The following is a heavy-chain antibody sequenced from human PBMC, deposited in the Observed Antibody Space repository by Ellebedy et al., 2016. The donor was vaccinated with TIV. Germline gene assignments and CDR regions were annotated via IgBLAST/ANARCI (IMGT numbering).Heavy chain of an antibody. J-gene: IGHJ4*02. V-gene: IGHV4-34*01. CDR3: ARGLARDY. CDR2: ITHSGST. Sequence: MPGGSLRLSCAAYGGSFSGYYWSWIRQPPGKGLEWIGEITHSGSTNYNPSLKSRVTISVDTSKNQFSLNLSSVTAADTAVYYCARGLARDYWGQGTLVTVSS. CDR1: GGSFSGYY.